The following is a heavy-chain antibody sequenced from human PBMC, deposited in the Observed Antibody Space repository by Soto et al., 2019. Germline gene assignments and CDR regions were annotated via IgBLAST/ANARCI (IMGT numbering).Heavy chain of an antibody. Sequence: ASVKVSCKASGYTFTSYGISWVRQAPGQGLEWMGWISAYNGNTNYAQKLQVRVTMTTDTSTSTAYMELRSLRSDDTAVYYCDRYSDLLTGYLDWSNCFDPWGQGTLVTVSS. CDR1: GYTFTSYG. V-gene: IGHV1-18*01. J-gene: IGHJ5*02. D-gene: IGHD3-9*01. CDR3: DRYSDLLTGYLDWSNCFDP. CDR2: ISAYNGNT.